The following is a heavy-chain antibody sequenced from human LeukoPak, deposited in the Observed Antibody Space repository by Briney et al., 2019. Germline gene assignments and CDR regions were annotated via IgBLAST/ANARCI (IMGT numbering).Heavy chain of an antibody. CDR3: ERGLWGGYCSGGSCLGFDP. CDR2: MNPNSGNT. CDR1: GYTFTSYD. J-gene: IGHJ5*02. V-gene: IGHV1-8*01. Sequence: ASVKVSCKASGYTFTSYDINWVRQATGQGLEWMGWMNPNSGNTGYAQKFQGRVNMTRNTSISTAYMGLSSLRSEDTAVYYCERGLWGGYCSGGSCLGFDPWGQGTLVTVSS. D-gene: IGHD2-15*01.